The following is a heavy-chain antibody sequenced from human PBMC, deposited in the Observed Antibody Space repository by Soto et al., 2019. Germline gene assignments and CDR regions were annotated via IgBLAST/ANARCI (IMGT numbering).Heavy chain of an antibody. V-gene: IGHV3-74*01. CDR2: ISSDGSVA. CDR1: GCTFSSYA. Sequence: GGSXRLSCAASGCTFSSYAMHWVRQAPGKGLVWVSRISSDGSVATYADSVKGRFSISRDNAKNALYLQMNSLRAEDTALYYCARPVTNSRNGLDVWGQGTMVTVSS. CDR3: ARPVTNSRNGLDV. D-gene: IGHD4-17*01. J-gene: IGHJ3*01.